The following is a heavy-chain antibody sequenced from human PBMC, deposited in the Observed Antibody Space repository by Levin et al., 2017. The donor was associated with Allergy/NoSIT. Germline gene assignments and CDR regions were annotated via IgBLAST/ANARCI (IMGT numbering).Heavy chain of an antibody. V-gene: IGHV3-30*18. CDR1: GFAFSVYG. CDR3: AKDVYDYNGRGPCRWMDN. D-gene: IGHD5/OR15-5a*01. J-gene: IGHJ4*02. Sequence: PGGSLRLSCTASGFAFSVYGMHWVRQTPGKGLEWVALISYDGSHEYYADSVKGRFTISRYNSKNTLYLQMNSLGAGDPSVYYCAKDVYDYNGRGPCRWMDNWGQGTLVSASS. CDR2: ISYDGSHE.